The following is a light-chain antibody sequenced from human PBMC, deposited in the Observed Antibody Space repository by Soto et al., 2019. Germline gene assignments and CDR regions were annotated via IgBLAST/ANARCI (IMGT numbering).Light chain of an antibody. J-gene: IGKJ1*01. CDR2: GAS. Sequence: DIQMTQSPSSLSASVGDRLTITCRASESISTWLAWYQQKPGKAPKLLIYGASSLESGVPPRFSGDGSETDFTLTISSLQRDDFGTYYCQQYSRLWSFGQGTKVEIE. CDR3: QQYSRLWS. CDR1: ESISTW. V-gene: IGKV1-5*03.